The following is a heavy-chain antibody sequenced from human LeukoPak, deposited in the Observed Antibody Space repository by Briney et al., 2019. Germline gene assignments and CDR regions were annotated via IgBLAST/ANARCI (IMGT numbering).Heavy chain of an antibody. CDR1: GVSISSYY. CDR3: ARDMGAFDY. CDR2: IYYSGST. D-gene: IGHD1-26*01. V-gene: IGHV4-59*01. Sequence: SETLSLTCTVSGVSISSYYWSWIRQPPGKGLEWIGYIYYSGSTNYNPSLKSRVTISVDTSKNQFSLKLSSVTAADTAVYYCARDMGAFDYWGQGTLVTVSS. J-gene: IGHJ4*02.